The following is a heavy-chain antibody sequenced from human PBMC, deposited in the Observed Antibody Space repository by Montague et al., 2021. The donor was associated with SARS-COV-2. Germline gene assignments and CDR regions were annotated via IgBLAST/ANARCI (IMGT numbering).Heavy chain of an antibody. CDR1: GGSISSSSYY. D-gene: IGHD3-22*01. Sequence: SETLSLTCTVSGGSISSSSYYWGWIRQPPGKGLEWIGSIYYSGSTYYNPSLKSRVTISVDTSKNQFSLKLSSVTAADTAVYYCAREAYYYDSSGYYGGGDYYYYCMDVWGQGTTVTVSS. V-gene: IGHV4-39*02. J-gene: IGHJ6*02. CDR2: IYYSGST. CDR3: AREAYYYDSSGYYGGGDYYYYCMDV.